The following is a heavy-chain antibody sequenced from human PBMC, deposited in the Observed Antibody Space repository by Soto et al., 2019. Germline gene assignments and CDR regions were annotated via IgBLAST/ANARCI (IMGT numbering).Heavy chain of an antibody. CDR2: MNPNSGNT. CDR3: ARPWYSSSWPLFDY. D-gene: IGHD6-13*01. Sequence: GASVKVSCKASGYTFTSYDINWVRQATGQGLEWMGWMNPNSGNTGYAQKFQGRVTMTRDTSTSTVYMELSSLRSEDTAVYYCARPWYSSSWPLFDYWGQGTLVTVS. CDR1: GYTFTSYD. V-gene: IGHV1-8*01. J-gene: IGHJ4*02.